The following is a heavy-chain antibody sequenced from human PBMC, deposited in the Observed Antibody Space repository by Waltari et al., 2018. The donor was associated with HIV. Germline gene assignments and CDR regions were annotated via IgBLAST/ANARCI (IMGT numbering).Heavy chain of an antibody. J-gene: IGHJ6*02. CDR2: MSHDGRKE. CDR1: GFSFNSYS. Sequence: GVVQPGGSLRVSCEASGFSFNSYSMHWVRRAPGKGLEWVAVMSHDGRKEYYADSVKGRFTISRENSKNTLYLEMNSLRVEDTAVYFCARSWYYDSSPYGMDIWGQGTTVTVSS. V-gene: IGHV3-30*01. CDR3: ARSWYYDSSPYGMDI. D-gene: IGHD3-22*01.